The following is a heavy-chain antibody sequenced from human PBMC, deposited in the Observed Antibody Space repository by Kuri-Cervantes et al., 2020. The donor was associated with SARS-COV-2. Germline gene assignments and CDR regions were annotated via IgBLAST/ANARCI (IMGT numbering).Heavy chain of an antibody. J-gene: IGHJ6*02. V-gene: IGHV3-21*01. CDR2: ISSSSSYI. CDR3: ARDEDIVVVPAALNYYYYGMDV. D-gene: IGHD2-2*01. Sequence: GESLKISCAASGFTFSSYSMNWVRQAPGKGLEWISSISSSSSYIYYADSVKGRFTISRDNAKNSLYLQMNSLRAGDTAVYYCARDEDIVVVPAALNYYYYGMDVWGQGTTVTVSS. CDR1: GFTFSSYS.